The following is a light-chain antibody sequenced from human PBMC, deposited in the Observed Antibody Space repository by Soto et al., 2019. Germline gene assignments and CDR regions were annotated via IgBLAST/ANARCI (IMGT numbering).Light chain of an antibody. J-gene: IGKJ2*01. Sequence: EIVMTQSPATLSVSPGGRATLSCRASQSVSSYLAWHQQRPGQPPRLLIYRASTRATGVPARFSGSGSGTEFSLTISSLQSEDFALYYCQHYSTWPPMYTFGQGTKLEI. CDR2: RAS. CDR1: QSVSSY. V-gene: IGKV3-15*01. CDR3: QHYSTWPPMYT.